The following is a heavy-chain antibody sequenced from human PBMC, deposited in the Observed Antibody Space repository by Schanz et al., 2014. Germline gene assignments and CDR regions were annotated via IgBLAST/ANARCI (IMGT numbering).Heavy chain of an antibody. Sequence: QVQLQESGPGLVKPSQTLSLTCTVSGGSIRSGTYYWSWIRRPAGKALEWVGRVFPNGITNYNPSLTSPVTISLDTSKSQFCRPRTALTAADTAVYYCAQDATWRLDLWGRGTLVTVSS. D-gene: IGHD5-12*01. V-gene: IGHV4-61*02. CDR3: AQDATWRLDL. CDR2: VFPNGIT. J-gene: IGHJ2*01. CDR1: GGSIRSGTYY.